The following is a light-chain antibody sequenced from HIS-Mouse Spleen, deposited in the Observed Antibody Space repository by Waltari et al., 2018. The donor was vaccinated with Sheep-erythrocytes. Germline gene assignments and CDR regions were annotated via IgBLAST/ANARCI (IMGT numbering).Light chain of an antibody. CDR3: CSYAGSSTPWV. CDR2: DVS. J-gene: IGLJ3*02. V-gene: IGLV2-11*01. CDR1: SSDVGGYNY. Sequence: QSALTQPRSVSGSPGQSVTISCTVTSSDVGGYNYFSWYQQHPGKAPKLMIYDVSKRPSGVPDRFSGSKSGNTASLTISGLQAEDEADYYCCSYAGSSTPWVFGGGTKLTVL.